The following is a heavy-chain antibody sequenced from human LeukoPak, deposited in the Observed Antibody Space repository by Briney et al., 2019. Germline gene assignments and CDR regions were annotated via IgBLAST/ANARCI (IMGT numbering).Heavy chain of an antibody. J-gene: IGHJ4*02. Sequence: SETLSLTCTVSGGSISSYYWSWIRQPPGKGLEWIGEINHSGSTNYNPSLKSRVTISVDTSKNQFSLKLSSVTAADTAVYYCARPRMSYFDYWGQGTLVTVSS. CDR3: ARPRMSYFDY. CDR2: INHSGST. CDR1: GGSISSYY. D-gene: IGHD1-14*01. V-gene: IGHV4-34*01.